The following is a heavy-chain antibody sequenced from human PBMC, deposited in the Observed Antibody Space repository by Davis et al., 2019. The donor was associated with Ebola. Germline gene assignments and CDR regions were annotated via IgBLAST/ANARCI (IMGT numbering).Heavy chain of an antibody. CDR2: IKQDGSEK. V-gene: IGHV3-7*01. CDR3: AREGGDYYYYYGMDV. D-gene: IGHD4-17*01. J-gene: IGHJ6*04. Sequence: PGGSLTLSCAASGFTFSSYWMSWVRQAPGKGLEWVANIKQDGSEKYYVDSVKGRFTISRDNAKNSLYLQMNSLRAEDTAVYYCAREGGDYYYYYGMDVWGKGTTVTVSS. CDR1: GFTFSSYW.